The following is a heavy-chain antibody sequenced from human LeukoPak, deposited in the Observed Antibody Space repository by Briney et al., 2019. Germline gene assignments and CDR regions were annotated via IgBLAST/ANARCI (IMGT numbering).Heavy chain of an antibody. Sequence: PSETLSLTCTVSGGSISSYYWSWIRQTPGKGLEWIGYIYYSGSTNYNPSLKSRVNISVDTSKNQFSLKLSSVTAADTALYYCASLYCSSTSCYLFHWGQGTLVTASS. V-gene: IGHV4-59*08. CDR2: IYYSGST. CDR3: ASLYCSSTSCYLFH. J-gene: IGHJ4*02. D-gene: IGHD2-2*01. CDR1: GGSISSYY.